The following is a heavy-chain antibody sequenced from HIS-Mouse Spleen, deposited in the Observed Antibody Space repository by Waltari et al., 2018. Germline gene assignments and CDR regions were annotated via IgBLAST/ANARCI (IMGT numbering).Heavy chain of an antibody. CDR3: AREIPYSSSWYDWYFDL. CDR2: MYDCGGT. D-gene: IGHD6-13*01. V-gene: IGHV4-39*07. CDR1: GGSISSSSYY. J-gene: IGHJ2*01. Sequence: QLQLQESGPGLVKPSETLSLTCTVSGGSISSSSYYWGWIRQPPGKGLEWVGRMYDCGGTYDNPSLKIRVTISVETAKNQFSLKLSSVTAADTAVYYCAREIPYSSSWYDWYFDLWGRGTLVTVS.